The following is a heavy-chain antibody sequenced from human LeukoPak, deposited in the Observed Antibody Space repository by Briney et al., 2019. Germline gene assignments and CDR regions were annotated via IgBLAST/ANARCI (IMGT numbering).Heavy chain of an antibody. J-gene: IGHJ3*02. CDR2: IIPIFGTA. CDR3: ARMVRGVRLFGAFDI. D-gene: IGHD3-10*01. Sequence: ASVKVSCKASGGTFSSYAISWVRQAPGQGLEWMGGIIPIFGTANYAQKFQGRVTITADESTSTAYMELSSLRSEDTAVYYCARMVRGVRLFGAFDIWGQGTMVTVSS. V-gene: IGHV1-69*13. CDR1: GGTFSSYA.